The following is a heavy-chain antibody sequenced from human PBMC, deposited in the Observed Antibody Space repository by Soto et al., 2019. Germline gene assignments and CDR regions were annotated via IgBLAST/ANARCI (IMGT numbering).Heavy chain of an antibody. D-gene: IGHD3-10*01. CDR1: GFTVSNYW. V-gene: IGHV3-7*01. J-gene: IGHJ4*02. Sequence: GGSLRVSWAAAGFTVSNYWMNWVRQAPGKGLEWVANIKQDGSEKYYVDSVKGRFTISRDNAKNSLYLQMNSLRAEDTAVYYCAGFGFPFNYWGQGTLVTVSS. CDR3: AGFGFPFNY. CDR2: IKQDGSEK.